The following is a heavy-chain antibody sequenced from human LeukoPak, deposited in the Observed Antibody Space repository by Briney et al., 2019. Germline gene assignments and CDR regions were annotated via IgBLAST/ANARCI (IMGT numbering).Heavy chain of an antibody. J-gene: IGHJ4*02. D-gene: IGHD4/OR15-4a*01. V-gene: IGHV1-2*02. CDR3: TRSEEVLSLVF. CDR1: RYTFTGFY. CDR2: INPKSGDT. Sequence: GASVKVSCQASRYTFTGFYMPWVGQAPGQGLECMGWINPKSGDTHYAQKLEGKVTMTRDTSITTADMELTRLRSDDTAVYYCTRSEEVLSLVFWGQGTLVSVS.